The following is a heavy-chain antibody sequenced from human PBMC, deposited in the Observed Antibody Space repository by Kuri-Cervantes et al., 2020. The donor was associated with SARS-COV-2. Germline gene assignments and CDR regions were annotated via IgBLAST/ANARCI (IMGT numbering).Heavy chain of an antibody. CDR1: GGSISSSSYY. CDR2: IYYSGST. CDR3: AREEVWGSYRYCMDV. D-gene: IGHD7-27*01. Sequence: SETLSLTCTVSGGSISSSSYYWGWIRQPPGKGLGWIGSIYYSGSTYYNPSLKSRVTISVDTSKDQFSLKLSSVTSADTAVYYCAREEVWGSYRYCMDVWSKGTTVTVSS. V-gene: IGHV4-39*07. J-gene: IGHJ6*03.